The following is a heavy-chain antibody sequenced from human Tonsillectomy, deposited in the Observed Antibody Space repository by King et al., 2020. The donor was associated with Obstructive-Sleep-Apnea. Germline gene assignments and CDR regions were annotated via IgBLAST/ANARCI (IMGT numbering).Heavy chain of an antibody. D-gene: IGHD3-16*01. Sequence: VQLQQWGAGLLKPSETLSLTCAVYSGSFSGYYWTWIRQPPGKGLEWLGQINHSGSPNYNPSLKSLVTISVDTSKNQFSLKRTSVTAADTAVYYCARGHLAGTYYFHYWGQGTLVTVSS. CDR2: INHSGSP. CDR1: SGSFSGYY. CDR3: ARGHLAGTYYFHY. J-gene: IGHJ4*02. V-gene: IGHV4-34*01.